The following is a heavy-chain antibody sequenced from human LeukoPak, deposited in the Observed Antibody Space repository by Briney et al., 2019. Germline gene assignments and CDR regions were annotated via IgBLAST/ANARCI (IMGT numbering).Heavy chain of an antibody. D-gene: IGHD3-10*01. CDR2: INHSGST. V-gene: IGHV4-34*01. J-gene: IGHJ4*02. Sequence: SQTLSLTCAVYGGSFSGYYWSWIRQPPGKGLEWIGEINHSGSTNYNPSLKSRVTISVDTSKNQFSLKRSSVTAADTAVYYCARSAVRGPWGYWGQGTLVTVSS. CDR1: GGSFSGYY. CDR3: ARSAVRGPWGY.